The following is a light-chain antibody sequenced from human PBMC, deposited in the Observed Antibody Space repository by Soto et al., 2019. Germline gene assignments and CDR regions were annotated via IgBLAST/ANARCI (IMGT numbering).Light chain of an antibody. V-gene: IGLV2-14*01. J-gene: IGLJ1*01. Sequence: SALTQPPSASGSPGQSVTLSCPGTKNDIGVYDFVSWYQHHPGKAPRLIIYGVSNRPSGVSNRFSGSKSGNTAFLTISGLQPEDEADYYCSSFTGTTTLDVFGTGTKVNVL. CDR3: SSFTGTTTLDV. CDR2: GVS. CDR1: KNDIGVYDF.